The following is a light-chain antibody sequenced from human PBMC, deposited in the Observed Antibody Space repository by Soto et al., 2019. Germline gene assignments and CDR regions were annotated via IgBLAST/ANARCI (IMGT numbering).Light chain of an antibody. V-gene: IGKV3-20*01. Sequence: DIVLTQCPGTLSLSPGERATLSCSASQTVGSNYLAWYQQKPGQAPRLLIYSASTRATGIPDRFTGSGSGADFTLTITRLEPEDFAVYYCHQYGSAPRTFGQGTKVDIK. CDR1: QTVGSNY. CDR2: SAS. CDR3: HQYGSAPRT. J-gene: IGKJ1*01.